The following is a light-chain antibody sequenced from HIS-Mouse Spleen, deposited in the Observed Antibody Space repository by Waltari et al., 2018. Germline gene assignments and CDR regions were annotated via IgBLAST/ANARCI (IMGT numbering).Light chain of an antibody. CDR1: SSAVGRYNL. Sequence: QSALTQPASVSGSPGQSITISCTGTSSAVGRYNLVSWYQQHPGKAPKLMIYEGSKRHSGVSNRFSGSKSGNTASLTISGLQAEDEADYYCCSYAGSSTVVFGGGTKLTVL. V-gene: IGLV2-23*01. CDR2: EGS. J-gene: IGLJ2*01. CDR3: CSYAGSSTVV.